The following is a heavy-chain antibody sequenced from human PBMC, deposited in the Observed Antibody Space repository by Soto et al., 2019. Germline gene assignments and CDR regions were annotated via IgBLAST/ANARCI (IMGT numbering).Heavy chain of an antibody. CDR3: ARDEARDVFWSGYWGGYYYYYMDV. V-gene: IGHV3-7*01. CDR1: GFTFSSYW. J-gene: IGHJ6*03. CDR2: IKQDGSEK. Sequence: GGSLRLSCAASGFTFSSYWMSWVRQAPGKGLEWVANIKQDGSEKYYVDSVKGRFTISRDNAKNSLYLQMNSLRAEDTAVYYCARDEARDVFWSGYWGGYYYYYMDVGGKGTTVTVSS. D-gene: IGHD3-3*01.